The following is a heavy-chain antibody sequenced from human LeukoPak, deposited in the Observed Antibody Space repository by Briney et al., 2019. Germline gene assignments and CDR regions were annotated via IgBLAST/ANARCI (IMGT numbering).Heavy chain of an antibody. V-gene: IGHV3-43*02. J-gene: IGHJ4*02. Sequence: PGGSLRLSCVASGLNFDDSAMHWVRQAPGKGLEWVSLISADGGSTFSADSVKGRSSISRDNSKNSLYLQMNSLRSEDTAMYYCAKESGKFDYWGQGTLVAVSS. CDR2: ISADGGST. CDR3: AKESGKFDY. CDR1: GLNFDDSA.